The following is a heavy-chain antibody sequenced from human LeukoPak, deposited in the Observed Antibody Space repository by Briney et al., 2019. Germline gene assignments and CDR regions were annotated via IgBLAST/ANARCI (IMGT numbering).Heavy chain of an antibody. CDR2: IKSKTDGGTT. CDR3: SGAAAGTF. CDR1: GFTFSNAW. J-gene: IGHJ4*02. Sequence: PGGALRLSCAASGFTFSNAWMSWVRQAPGKGREGVGRIKSKTDGGTTEYAAREKGRFTISRDDSKHPLYPQMNSLKTDDTAVYYCSGAAAGTFWGQGTLVTVSS. V-gene: IGHV3-15*01. D-gene: IGHD6-13*01.